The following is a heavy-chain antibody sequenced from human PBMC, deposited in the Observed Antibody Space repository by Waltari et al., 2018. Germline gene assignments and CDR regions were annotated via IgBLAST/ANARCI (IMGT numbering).Heavy chain of an antibody. Sequence: EEQLVESGGGLAQPGESLRLSCAASGFTFSRYWMDWVRQAPGKGLVGVSRSNSDGSSTTYADSVKGRFTISRDNAENTLYVQMIRLRAEDTAVYYCARVATKTYSSPVPGRPYYYGMDVWGQGTTVTVSS. J-gene: IGHJ6*02. CDR3: ARVATKTYSSPVPGRPYYYGMDV. D-gene: IGHD6-19*01. V-gene: IGHV3-74*01. CDR1: GFTFSRYW. CDR2: SNSDGSST.